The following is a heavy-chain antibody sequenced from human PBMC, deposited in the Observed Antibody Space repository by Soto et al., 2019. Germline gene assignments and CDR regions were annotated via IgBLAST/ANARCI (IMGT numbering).Heavy chain of an antibody. CDR2: INPSGGST. Sequence: SVKVSCKASGYSCTPYYMHWVRQAPGQGLEWMGMINPSGGSTSYAQKFQGRVSMTRDTSTSTVYMELSSLRSEDTAVYYCARNDKSGLDYWGQGALVTVSS. D-gene: IGHD1-1*01. J-gene: IGHJ4*02. CDR3: ARNDKSGLDY. V-gene: IGHV1-46*01. CDR1: GYSCTPYY.